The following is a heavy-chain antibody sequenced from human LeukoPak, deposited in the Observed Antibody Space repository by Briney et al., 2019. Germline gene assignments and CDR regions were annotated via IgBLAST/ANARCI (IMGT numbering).Heavy chain of an antibody. CDR3: ARAGKYYDILTGLSD. J-gene: IGHJ4*02. CDR1: GGSISSYY. CDR2: IYYSGST. Sequence: PSETLSLTCTVSGGSISSYYWSWIRQPPGKGLEWIGYIYYSGSTNYNPCLKSRVTISVDTSKNQFSLKLSSVTAADTAVYYCARAGKYYDILTGLSDWGQGTLVTVSS. V-gene: IGHV4-59*01. D-gene: IGHD3-9*01.